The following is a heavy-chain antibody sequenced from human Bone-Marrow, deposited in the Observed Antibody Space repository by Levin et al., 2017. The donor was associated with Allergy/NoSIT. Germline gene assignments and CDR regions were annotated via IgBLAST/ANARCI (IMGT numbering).Heavy chain of an antibody. CDR1: XXXXXTXX. J-gene: IGHJ3*02. V-gene: IGHV3-7*01. CDR3: ARDPDSSAWYEGSAFDI. CDR2: IKKDGSEK. D-gene: IGHD6-13*01. Sequence: GGSLRLSCAASXXXXXTXXXXXXXXXXXKGLEWVANIKKDGSEKFYVDSVKGRFTISRDNAKKLVYLQMNSLRAEDTAVYYCARDPDSSAWYEGSAFDIWGQGTMVTVSS.